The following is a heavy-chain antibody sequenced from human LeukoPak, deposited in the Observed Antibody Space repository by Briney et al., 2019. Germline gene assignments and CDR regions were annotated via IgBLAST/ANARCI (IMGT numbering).Heavy chain of an antibody. D-gene: IGHD1-26*01. CDR3: ARVDSGSDYLRAFDI. Sequence: SETLSLTCTVSGGSISSYYWSWIRQPPGKGLEWIGYIYTSGSTNYNPSLKSRVTISVDTSKNQFSLKLSSVTAADTAVYYCARVDSGSDYLRAFDIWGQGTMVTVSS. CDR2: IYTSGST. J-gene: IGHJ3*02. CDR1: GGSISSYY. V-gene: IGHV4-4*09.